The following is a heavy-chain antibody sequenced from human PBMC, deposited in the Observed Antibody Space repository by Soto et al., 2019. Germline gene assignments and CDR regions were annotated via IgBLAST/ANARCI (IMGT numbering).Heavy chain of an antibody. CDR1: GESFSGSH. CDR3: ARGIRSPWP. V-gene: IGHV4-34*01. Sequence: QVQLQQWGAGLLKPSETLSLTCAVYGESFSGSHWSWIRQPPGKGLEWIGEINHSGSTNYNASLKSRVTISLDTSKNQFPLKLNSVTAADTAVYYCARGIRSPWPWGQGTLVTVSS. J-gene: IGHJ5*02. CDR2: INHSGST. D-gene: IGHD4-17*01.